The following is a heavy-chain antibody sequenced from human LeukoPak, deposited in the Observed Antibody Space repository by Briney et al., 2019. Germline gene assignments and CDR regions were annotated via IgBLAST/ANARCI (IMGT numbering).Heavy chain of an antibody. Sequence: GGSLRLSCAASGFTFSSYSMNWVRQAPGKGLEWVSSISSSSSYIYYADSVEGRFTISRDNAKNSLYLQMNSLRAEDTAVYYCARGVIAAAAYYYGMDVWGKGTTVTVSS. CDR2: ISSSSSYI. CDR1: GFTFSSYS. V-gene: IGHV3-21*01. CDR3: ARGVIAAAAYYYGMDV. D-gene: IGHD6-13*01. J-gene: IGHJ6*04.